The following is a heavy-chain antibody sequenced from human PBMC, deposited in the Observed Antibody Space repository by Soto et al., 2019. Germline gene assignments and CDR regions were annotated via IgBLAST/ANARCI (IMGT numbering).Heavy chain of an antibody. Sequence: QVQLVESGGGVVQPGRSLRLSCAAPGFTFSSYAMHWVRQAPGKGLEWVAVISYDGSNKYYADSVKGRFTISRDNSKNXXYLQMNSLRAEDTAVYYCARDPLWGTAMVLWYFDLWGRGTLVTVSS. J-gene: IGHJ2*01. CDR3: ARDPLWGTAMVLWYFDL. D-gene: IGHD5-18*01. CDR1: GFTFSSYA. V-gene: IGHV3-30-3*01. CDR2: ISYDGSNK.